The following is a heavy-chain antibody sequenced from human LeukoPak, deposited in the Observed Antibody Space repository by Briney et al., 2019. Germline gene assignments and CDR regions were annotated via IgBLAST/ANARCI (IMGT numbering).Heavy chain of an antibody. CDR3: ARSVSGSYSDYYYYMDV. Sequence: SVKVSCEASGGTFSIHAISWVRQAPGQGLEWMGGIIPIFGTANYAQKFQGRVTITADESTSTAYMELSSLRSEDTAVYYCARSVSGSYSDYYYYMDVWGKGTTVTVSS. J-gene: IGHJ6*03. V-gene: IGHV1-69*13. D-gene: IGHD1-26*01. CDR2: IIPIFGTA. CDR1: GGTFSIHA.